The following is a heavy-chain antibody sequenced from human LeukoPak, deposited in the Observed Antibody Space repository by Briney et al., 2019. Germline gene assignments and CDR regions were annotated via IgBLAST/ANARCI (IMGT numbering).Heavy chain of an antibody. V-gene: IGHV4-61*08. CDR2: IYYSGST. CDR1: GGSISSGDYY. D-gene: IGHD2-2*01. J-gene: IGHJ6*04. Sequence: SQTLSLTCTVSGGSISSGDYYWSWIRQPPGKGLEWIGYIYYSGSTNYNPSLKSRVTISVDTSKNQFSLKLSSVTAADTAVYYCARFLKDCSSTSCYYYYGMDVWGKGTTVTVSS. CDR3: ARFLKDCSSTSCYYYYGMDV.